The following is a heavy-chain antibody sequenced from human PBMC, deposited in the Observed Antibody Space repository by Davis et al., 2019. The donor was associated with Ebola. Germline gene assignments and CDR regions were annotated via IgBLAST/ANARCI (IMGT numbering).Heavy chain of an antibody. CDR1: GGTFSSYA. CDR2: IIPILGIA. D-gene: IGHD3-10*01. V-gene: IGHV1-69*04. CDR3: ARDGRFRDRSWFDP. J-gene: IGHJ5*02. Sequence: AASVKVSCKASGGTFSSYAISWVRQAPGQGLEWMGRIIPILGIANYAQKLQGRVTMTTDTSTSTAYMELRSLRSDDTAVYYCARDGRFRDRSWFDPWGQGTLVTVSS.